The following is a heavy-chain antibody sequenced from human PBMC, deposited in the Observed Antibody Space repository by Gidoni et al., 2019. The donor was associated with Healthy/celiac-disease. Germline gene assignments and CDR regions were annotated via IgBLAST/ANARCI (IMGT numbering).Heavy chain of an antibody. CDR1: GGTFSSYP. CDR3: ALLSDSSGYYEEYYFDY. J-gene: IGHJ4*02. Sequence: QVQLVQSGAEVQKPGSSVKVSCKASGGTFSSYPISWVRQAPGQGLEWMGGIIPIFGTANYAQKFQGRVTITADESTSTAYMELSSLRSEDTAVYYCALLSDSSGYYEEYYFDYWGQGTLVTVSS. CDR2: IIPIFGTA. V-gene: IGHV1-69*01. D-gene: IGHD3-22*01.